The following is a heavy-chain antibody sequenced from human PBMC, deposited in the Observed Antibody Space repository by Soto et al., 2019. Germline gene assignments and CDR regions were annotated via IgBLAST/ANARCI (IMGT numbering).Heavy chain of an antibody. D-gene: IGHD1-26*01. CDR1: GFTFSSYA. CDR3: AKDQTSRIVEASPFYP. CDR2: ISGSGGST. V-gene: IGHV3-23*01. Sequence: EVQLLESGGGLVQPGGSLRLSCAASGFTFSSYAMSWVRQAPGKGLEWVSAISGSGGSTYYAESAKGRFTISRDNSKNTLYLQMNSLRAEDTAVYYCAKDQTSRIVEASPFYPWGQGTLVTVSS. J-gene: IGHJ5*02.